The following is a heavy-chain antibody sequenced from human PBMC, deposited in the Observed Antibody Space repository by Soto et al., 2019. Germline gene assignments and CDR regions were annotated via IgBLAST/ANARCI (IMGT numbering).Heavy chain of an antibody. CDR2: IYPGDSDT. J-gene: IGHJ6*02. CDR3: ARRSGASYGYSYYYGMDV. CDR1: GYSFTSYW. D-gene: IGHD5-18*01. Sequence: GESLKISCKGSGYSFTSYWIGWVRQMPGKGLEWMGIIYPGDSDTRYSPSFQGQVTISADKSISTAYLQWSSLKASDTAMYYCARRSGASYGYSYYYGMDVWGQGTTVTVSS. V-gene: IGHV5-51*01.